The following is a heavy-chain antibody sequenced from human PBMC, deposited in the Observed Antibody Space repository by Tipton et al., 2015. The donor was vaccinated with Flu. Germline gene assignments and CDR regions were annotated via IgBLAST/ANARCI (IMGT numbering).Heavy chain of an antibody. D-gene: IGHD3-3*01. CDR1: GFTVSSNY. CDR2: IYSGGST. Sequence: SLRLSCAASGFTVSSNYMSWVRQAPGKGLEWVSVIYSGGSTYYADSVKGRFTISRDNSKNTLYLQMNSLRAEDTAVYYCARDTKVFGARMTLYYYYGMDVWGQGTTVTVSS. V-gene: IGHV3-53*01. J-gene: IGHJ6*02. CDR3: ARDTKVFGARMTLYYYYGMDV.